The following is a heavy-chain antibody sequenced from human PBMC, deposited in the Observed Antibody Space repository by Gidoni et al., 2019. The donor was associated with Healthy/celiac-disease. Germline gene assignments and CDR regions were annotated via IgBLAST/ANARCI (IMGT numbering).Heavy chain of an antibody. CDR2: IYYSGST. D-gene: IGHD3-22*01. J-gene: IGHJ4*02. CDR1: GGSISSSSYY. Sequence: QLQLQESGPGLVKPSETLSLTCTVSGGSISSSSYYWGWIRQPPGKGLEWIGSIYYSGSTYYNPSLKSRVTISVDTSKSQFSLKLSSVTAADTAVYYCAREDYYDSSGYLGNDYWGQGTLVTVSS. V-gene: IGHV4-39*02. CDR3: AREDYYDSSGYLGNDY.